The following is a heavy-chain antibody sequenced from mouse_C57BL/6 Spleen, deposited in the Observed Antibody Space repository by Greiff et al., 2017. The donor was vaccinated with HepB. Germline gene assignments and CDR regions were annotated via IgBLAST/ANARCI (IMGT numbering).Heavy chain of an antibody. CDR2: ILPGSGST. J-gene: IGHJ2*01. D-gene: IGHD2-3*01. CDR1: GYTFTGYW. V-gene: IGHV1-9*01. CDR3: ARGGDDAPYYFDY. Sequence: VKLQESGAELMKPGASVKLSCKATGYTFTGYWIEWVKQRPGHGLEWIGEILPGSGSTNYNEKFKGKSTLTVDKSSSTAYMQLSSLTSEDSAVYYCARGGDDAPYYFDYWGQGTTLTVSS.